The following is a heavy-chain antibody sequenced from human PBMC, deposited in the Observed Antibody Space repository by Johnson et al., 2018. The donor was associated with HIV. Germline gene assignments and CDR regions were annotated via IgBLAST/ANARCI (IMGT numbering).Heavy chain of an antibody. V-gene: IGHV3-30*18. D-gene: IGHD3-9*01. CDR1: GFTFSNYG. CDR3: AKEGVAVRYIDDAFDI. J-gene: IGHJ3*02. CDR2: SSYDGTNK. Sequence: QVQLVESGGGVVQPGGSLRLSCAASGFTFSNYGMHWVRQAPGKGLEWVAVSSYDGTNKYYADSVKGRFTISRDNSENTLYLQMNSLRAEDTAVYYCAKEGVAVRYIDDAFDIWGQGTMVTVSS.